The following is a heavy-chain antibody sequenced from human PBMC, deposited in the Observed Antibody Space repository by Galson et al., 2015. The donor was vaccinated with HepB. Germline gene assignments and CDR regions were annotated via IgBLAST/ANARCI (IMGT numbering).Heavy chain of an antibody. CDR2: ISYDGSNK. D-gene: IGHD3-10*01. CDR3: ARDKSGSIDY. V-gene: IGHV3-30*03. J-gene: IGHJ4*02. CDR1: GFTFSSYG. Sequence: SLRLSCAASGFTFSSYGMHWVRQAPGKGLEWVAVISYDGSNKYYADSVKGRFTISRDNSKNSLSLQMNSLRVEDTAVYYCARDKSGSIDYWGQGSLVTVSS.